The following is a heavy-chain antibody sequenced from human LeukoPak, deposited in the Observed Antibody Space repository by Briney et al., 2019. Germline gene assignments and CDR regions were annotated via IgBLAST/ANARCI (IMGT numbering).Heavy chain of an antibody. CDR1: GGSISSSGYY. J-gene: IGHJ6*02. V-gene: IGHV4-39*01. Sequence: SETLSLTCTVSGGSISSSGYYWSWIRQHPGKGLEWIGSIYYSGRTYYNPSLKSRVTISVDTSKNQFSLKLSSVTAADTAVYYCARLSAEGYSSSWYWGDYYYGMDVWGQGTTVTVSS. D-gene: IGHD6-13*01. CDR2: IYYSGRT. CDR3: ARLSAEGYSSSWYWGDYYYGMDV.